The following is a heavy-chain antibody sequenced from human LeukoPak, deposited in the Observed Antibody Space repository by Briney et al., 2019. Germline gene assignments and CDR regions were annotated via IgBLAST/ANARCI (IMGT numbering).Heavy chain of an antibody. D-gene: IGHD3-22*01. V-gene: IGHV1-3*02. J-gene: IGHJ4*02. CDR3: ARGSYESSGIDY. CDR2: SNAGNGNK. CDR1: GYTFTNYA. Sequence: ASVKVSCKASGYTFTNYAMHWVRQAPGQRLEWMGWSNAGNGNKKYSQELQGRVTITRDTSASIAYMELSSLRSEDTAVYYCARGSYESSGIDYWGQGTLVTVSS.